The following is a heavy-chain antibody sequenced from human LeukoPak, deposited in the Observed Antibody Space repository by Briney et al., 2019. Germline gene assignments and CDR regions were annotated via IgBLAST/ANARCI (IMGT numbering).Heavy chain of an antibody. V-gene: IGHV3-30*01. CDR3: ARDSTYYYDSGSSGPHYFDN. Sequence: GGSLRLSCAASGFTFSNYAMHWVRQAPGKGLERVSLISSGGTYEYYADSVKGRFTISRDNSKNTLYLQLNSLRAEDTAVYYCARDSTYYYDSGSSGPHYFDNWGQGTLVTVSS. J-gene: IGHJ4*02. CDR1: GFTFSNYA. D-gene: IGHD3-10*01. CDR2: ISSGGTYE.